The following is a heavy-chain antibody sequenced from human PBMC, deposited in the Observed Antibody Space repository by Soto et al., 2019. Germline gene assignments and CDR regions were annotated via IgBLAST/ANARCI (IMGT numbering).Heavy chain of an antibody. CDR1: GFSFSNYW. CDR2: INKDGRET. V-gene: IGHV3-7*04. D-gene: IGHD1-1*01. Sequence: EVQLVESGGGLVQPGGSLRLSCVVSGFSFSNYWMSWVRQAPGKGLEWVANINKDGRETYYVESVKGRFTISRDNAKNSLFLQMNSLRGEDTGVYYCARGHWLDDYWGQGTLVTVSS. J-gene: IGHJ4*02. CDR3: ARGHWLDDY.